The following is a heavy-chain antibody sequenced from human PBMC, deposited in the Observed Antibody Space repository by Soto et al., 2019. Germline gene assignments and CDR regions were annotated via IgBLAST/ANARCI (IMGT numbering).Heavy chain of an antibody. CDR3: AHREHSSSSGAFDY. CDR2: IYWDDDK. V-gene: IGHV2-5*02. CDR1: GFSLSTSGVG. Sequence: QITLKESGPTLVKPTQTLTLTCSFSGFSLSTSGVGVGWIRQPPEKALEWLAVIYWDDDKRYSPSLKSRLTVTKDTSKNQVFLIMTNVDPADTATYYCAHREHSSSSGAFDYWGQGSLVTVSS. D-gene: IGHD6-13*01. J-gene: IGHJ4*02.